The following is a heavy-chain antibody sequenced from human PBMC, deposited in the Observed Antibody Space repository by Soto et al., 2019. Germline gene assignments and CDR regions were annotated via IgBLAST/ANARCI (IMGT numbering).Heavy chain of an antibody. Sequence: EMQLVESGGGLVQPGGSLRLSCEASGFTFSSYWMHWVRQAPGKGLVWVSRMNSDGSDTNYADSVKGRFTISRDNAKNTVYLQMNSLRVEDTAVYYCAREGMGFSNWFDPRGQGTLVTVSS. CDR3: AREGMGFSNWFDP. D-gene: IGHD2-8*01. J-gene: IGHJ5*02. V-gene: IGHV3-74*01. CDR1: GFTFSSYW. CDR2: MNSDGSDT.